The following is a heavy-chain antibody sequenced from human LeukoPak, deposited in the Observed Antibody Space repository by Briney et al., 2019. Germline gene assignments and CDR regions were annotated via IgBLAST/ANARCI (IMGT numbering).Heavy chain of an antibody. CDR3: ARRLKLGSSASWRWFDP. V-gene: IGHV1-18*01. J-gene: IGHJ5*02. D-gene: IGHD2-2*01. CDR1: GYTFTNFG. CDR2: IRGDGSFG. Sequence: ASVKVSCKASGYTFTNFGISWTRRAPGQGLEWMGWIRGDGSFGDYAEKFQGRVTMTTDTSTNTVSMELRSLRPDDTAIYYCARRLKLGSSASWRWFDPWGQGTLVTVYS.